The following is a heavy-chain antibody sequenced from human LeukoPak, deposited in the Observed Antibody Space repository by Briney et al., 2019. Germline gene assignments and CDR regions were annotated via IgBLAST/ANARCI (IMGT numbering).Heavy chain of an antibody. J-gene: IGHJ4*02. CDR3: AGESSGWYEPFDY. D-gene: IGHD6-19*01. V-gene: IGHV1-46*01. Sequence: ASVKVSCKASGYTFTSYGISWVRQAPGQGLEWMGIINPSGGSTSYAQKFQGRVTMTRDTSTSTVYMELSSLRSEDTAVYYCAGESSGWYEPFDYWGQGTLVTVSS. CDR2: INPSGGST. CDR1: GYTFTSYG.